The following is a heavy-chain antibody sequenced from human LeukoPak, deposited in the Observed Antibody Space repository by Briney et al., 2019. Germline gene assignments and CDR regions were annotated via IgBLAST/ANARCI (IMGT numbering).Heavy chain of an antibody. CDR2: IRQDGSVH. V-gene: IGHV3-7*01. Sequence: GRSLRLSWAASGFTFSRYWISWVRQAPGKGRGWVANIRQDGSVHNYVDSVKGRFPISRDNPKNSVYLQMSSLRAEDTAVYYCLVTTRSRGFDYWGQGTLVTVSS. J-gene: IGHJ4*02. D-gene: IGHD1/OR15-1a*01. CDR3: LVTTRSRGFDY. CDR1: GFTFSRYW.